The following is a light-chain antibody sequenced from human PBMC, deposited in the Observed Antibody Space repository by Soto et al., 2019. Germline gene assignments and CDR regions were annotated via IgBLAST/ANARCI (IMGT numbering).Light chain of an antibody. V-gene: IGKV3-20*01. CDR3: HEYVAPPPYT. Sequence: ENVLTQSPGTLSLSPGERATLACRASQSVTNNYLAWYQQKLGQAPRFLIYAASSRATGITDRFNGSGSGTDFSLTISRLEPEDFAVYYWHEYVAPPPYTLGQGTQLEIK. CDR1: QSVTNNY. J-gene: IGKJ2*01. CDR2: AAS.